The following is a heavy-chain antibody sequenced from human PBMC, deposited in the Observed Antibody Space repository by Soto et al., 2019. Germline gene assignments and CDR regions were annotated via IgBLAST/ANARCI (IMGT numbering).Heavy chain of an antibody. CDR2: MNPNSGNT. CDR3: ARARSITGRTPPGY. D-gene: IGHD1-20*01. Sequence: GASVKVSCKASGYTFTSYDINWVRQATGQGLEWMGWMNPNSGNTGYAQKFQGRVTMTRNTSISTAYMELSSLRSEDTAVYYCARARSITGRTPPGYWGQGTLVTVSS. CDR1: GYTFTSYD. J-gene: IGHJ4*02. V-gene: IGHV1-8*01.